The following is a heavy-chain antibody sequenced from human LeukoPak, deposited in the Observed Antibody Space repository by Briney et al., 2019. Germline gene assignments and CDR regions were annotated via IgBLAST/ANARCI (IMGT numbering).Heavy chain of an antibody. J-gene: IGHJ5*02. CDR3: ARGYCYSTYCYSGIWFDP. CDR2: IRPSGSI. D-gene: IGHD2-2*01. V-gene: IGHV4-61*02. CDR1: GGSISSGGSY. Sequence: SETLSLTCTVSGGSISSGGSYWSWIRQPAGKGLEWIGRIRPSGSISYNPSLVSRVTISLDTSKNQFSLKLSSVTAADTAVYSCARGYCYSTYCYSGIWFDPWGQGSLVTVSS.